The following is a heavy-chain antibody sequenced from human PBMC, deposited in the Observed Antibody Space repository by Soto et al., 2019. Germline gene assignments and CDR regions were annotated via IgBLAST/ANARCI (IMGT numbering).Heavy chain of an antibody. CDR2: IYSSGST. CDR1: GGAIGSHY. CDR3: ARGQRFSDWFDN. D-gene: IGHD3-3*01. J-gene: IGHJ5*02. Sequence: SETLSLTCTISGGAIGSHYWTWIRQPAGKGLEWIGRIYSSGSTQYNPSLQSRVTMSLDTSKNQFSLRLESVTAADTAVYYCARGQRFSDWFDNWGQGTLVTVS. V-gene: IGHV4-4*07.